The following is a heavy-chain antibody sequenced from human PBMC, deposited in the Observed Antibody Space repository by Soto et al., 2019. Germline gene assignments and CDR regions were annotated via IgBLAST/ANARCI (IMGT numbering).Heavy chain of an antibody. J-gene: IGHJ5*02. V-gene: IGHV4-34*01. CDR2: INHSGST. Sequence: SETPSLTCDAYGGSFSGYYWSWILQPPGKVLEWIGEINHSGSTNYNPSLKSRVTISVDTSKNQFSLKLSSVTAADTAVYYCARGVPVIAARTIRNWFDPWGQGTLVTVSS. D-gene: IGHD6-6*01. CDR1: GGSFSGYY. CDR3: ARGVPVIAARTIRNWFDP.